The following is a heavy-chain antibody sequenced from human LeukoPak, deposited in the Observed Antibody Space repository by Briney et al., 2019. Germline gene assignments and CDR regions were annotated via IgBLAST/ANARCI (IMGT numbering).Heavy chain of an antibody. Sequence: SETLSLTCTVSGDSISSYYWTWIRQPPGKGLEWIGFITYSGSTDHNPSLKSRVTISVDASKNQFSLKLTSVTAADTAVYYCVRHTTSGWYQVVYWGQGTLVTVSS. J-gene: IGHJ4*02. CDR3: VRHTTSGWYQVVY. CDR2: ITYSGST. V-gene: IGHV4-59*01. D-gene: IGHD6-19*01. CDR1: GDSISSYY.